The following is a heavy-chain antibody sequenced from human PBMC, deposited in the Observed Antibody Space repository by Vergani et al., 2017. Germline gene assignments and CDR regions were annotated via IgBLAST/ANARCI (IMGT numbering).Heavy chain of an antibody. CDR3: ARVVVVVAATGGFNWFDP. Sequence: QVQLVQSGAEVKKPGSSVKVSCKASGGTFSSYAISWVRQAPGQGLEWMGGIIPIFGTANYAQKFQGRVTITADKSTSTAYMELRSLRSDDTAVYYCARVVVVVAATGGFNWFDPWGQGTLVTVSS. CDR2: IIPIFGTA. V-gene: IGHV1-69*06. D-gene: IGHD2-15*01. J-gene: IGHJ5*02. CDR1: GGTFSSYA.